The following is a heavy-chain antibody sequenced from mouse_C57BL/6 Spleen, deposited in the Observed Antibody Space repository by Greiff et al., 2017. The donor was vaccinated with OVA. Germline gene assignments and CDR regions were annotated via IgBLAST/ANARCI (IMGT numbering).Heavy chain of an antibody. CDR3: ARSGSNHYFDY. D-gene: IGHD2-5*01. J-gene: IGHJ2*01. V-gene: IGHV1-26*01. Sequence: VQLQQSGPELVKPGASVQISCKASGYTFTDYYMNWVKQSHGKSLEWIGDINPNNGGTSYNQKFKGKATLTVDKSSSTAYMELRSLTSEDSAVYYCARSGSNHYFDYWGQGTTLTVSS. CDR2: INPNNGGT. CDR1: GYTFTDYY.